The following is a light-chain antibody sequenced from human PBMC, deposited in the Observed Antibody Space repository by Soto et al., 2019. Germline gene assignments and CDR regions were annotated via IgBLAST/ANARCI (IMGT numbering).Light chain of an antibody. J-gene: IGLJ1*01. CDR3: ASLQGLNHHV. CDR1: SSDVGAYNY. CDR2: EVS. V-gene: IGLV2-8*01. Sequence: QSVLTQPPSASGSPGQSVTISCTGTSSDVGAYNYASWYQQYPGKAPKLIIYEVSKRPSGVPDRFSGSKSGNTASLTVSGLQAEDEAESSCASLQGLNHHVFGTGTKLTVL.